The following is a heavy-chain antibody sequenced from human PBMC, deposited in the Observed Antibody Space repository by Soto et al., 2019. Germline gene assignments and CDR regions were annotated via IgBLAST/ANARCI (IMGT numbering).Heavy chain of an antibody. CDR3: ATSPGIGAGKRGAFDI. CDR1: GYTLTELS. V-gene: IGHV1-24*01. CDR2: FDPEDGET. D-gene: IGHD6-25*01. Sequence: QVQLVQSGAEVKKPGASVKVSCKVSGYTLTELSMHWVRQAPGKGLEWMGGFDPEDGETIYAQKFQGRVTMTEDTSTDTAYMELSSLRSEDTAVDYCATSPGIGAGKRGAFDIWGQGTMVTVSS. J-gene: IGHJ3*02.